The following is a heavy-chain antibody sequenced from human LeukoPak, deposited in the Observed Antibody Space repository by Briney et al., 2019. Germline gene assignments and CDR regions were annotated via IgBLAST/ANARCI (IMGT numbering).Heavy chain of an antibody. CDR3: ARDNDSSGYYYGY. CDR2: INPNSGGT. Sequence: ASVKVSCKASGYTFTGYYMHWVRQAPGQGLEWMGWINPNSGGTNHAQKFQGRVTMTRDTSISTAYMELNRLRSDDTAVYYCARDNDSSGYYYGYWGQGTLVTVSS. V-gene: IGHV1-2*02. CDR1: GYTFTGYY. D-gene: IGHD3-22*01. J-gene: IGHJ4*02.